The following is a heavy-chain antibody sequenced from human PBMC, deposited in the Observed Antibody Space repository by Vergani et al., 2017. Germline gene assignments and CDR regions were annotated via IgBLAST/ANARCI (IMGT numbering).Heavy chain of an antibody. CDR2: IRSKNDGGTA. D-gene: IGHD2-2*02. CDR1: GTTFKNAW. J-gene: IGHJ4*02. Sequence: EVQVVESGGGLIKPGGPLRLPCVFSGTTFKNAWINWVRQAPGKGLEWIGRIRSKNDGGTADYAAPLKGRFTISRDDSKDSAFLLVNNLKTEDTAVYFCYTDYHDYWGQGTLVTVSS. V-gene: IGHV3-15*01. CDR3: YTDYHDY.